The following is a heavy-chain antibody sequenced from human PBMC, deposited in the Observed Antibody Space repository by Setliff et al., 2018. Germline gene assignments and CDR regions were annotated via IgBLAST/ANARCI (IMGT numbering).Heavy chain of an antibody. Sequence: PSVKVSCKASGGTFSSYAISWVRQAPGQGLEWMGGIIPIFGTANYAQKFQGRVTITTDESTSTAYMELSSLRSEDAAVYYCAREGVDSRSSTDYRYYMDVWGKGATVTVSS. CDR3: AREGVDSRSSTDYRYYMDV. D-gene: IGHD3-22*01. V-gene: IGHV1-69*05. J-gene: IGHJ6*03. CDR1: GGTFSSYA. CDR2: IIPIFGTA.